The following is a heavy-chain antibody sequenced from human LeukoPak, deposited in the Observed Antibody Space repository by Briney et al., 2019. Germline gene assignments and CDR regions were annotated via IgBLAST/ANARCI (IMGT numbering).Heavy chain of an antibody. V-gene: IGHV4-59*01. D-gene: IGHD5-18*01. J-gene: IGHJ4*02. Sequence: SETLSLTCTVSGGSISSYYWSWIRQPPGKGLEWIGYIFYSGSTNYNPSLKSRVTISVATSKNQSSLNLRSVTPADRPVYSWARDMRIGHKAMVFDYWGQGTLVTVSS. CDR1: GGSISSYY. CDR2: IFYSGST. CDR3: ARDMRIGHKAMVFDY.